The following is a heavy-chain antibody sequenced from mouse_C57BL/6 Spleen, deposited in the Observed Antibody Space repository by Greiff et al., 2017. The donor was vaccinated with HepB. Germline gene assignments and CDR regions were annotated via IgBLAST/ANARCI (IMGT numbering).Heavy chain of an antibody. CDR1: GYAFSSSW. CDR3: ARNGHPAWFAY. D-gene: IGHD1-1*01. Sequence: VQGVESGPELVKPGASVKISCKASGYAFSSSWMNWVKQRPGKGLEWIGRIYPGDGDTNYNGKFKGKATLTADKSSSTAYMQLSSLTSEDSAVYFCARNGHPAWFAYWGQGTLVTVSA. CDR2: IYPGDGDT. J-gene: IGHJ3*01. V-gene: IGHV1-82*01.